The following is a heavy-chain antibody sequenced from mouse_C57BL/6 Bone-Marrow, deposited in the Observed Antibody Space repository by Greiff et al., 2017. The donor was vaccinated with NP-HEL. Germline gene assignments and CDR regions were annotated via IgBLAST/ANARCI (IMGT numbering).Heavy chain of an antibody. CDR2: ISSGSSTI. CDR1: GFTFSDYG. V-gene: IGHV5-17*01. D-gene: IGHD3-3*01. CDR3: ARGAGVYFDY. Sequence: LVESGGGLVKPGGSLKLSCAASGFTFSDYGMHWVRQAPEKGLEWVAYISSGSSTIYYADTVKGRFTISRDNAKNTLFLQMTSLRSEDTAMYYCARGAGVYFDYWGQGTTLTVSS. J-gene: IGHJ2*01.